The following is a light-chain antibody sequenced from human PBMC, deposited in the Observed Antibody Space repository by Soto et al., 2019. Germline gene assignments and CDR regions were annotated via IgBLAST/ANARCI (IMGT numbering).Light chain of an antibody. J-gene: IGKJ2*01. CDR1: QGIRDD. CDR3: LQDYDYPYT. Sequence: AIQMTQSPSSLSASVGDRPTLPCRASQGIRDDLGWYQQKPGKAPKLLIYAASNLQSGVPSRFSGSGSGTDFTLIISSLQPEDFATYYCLQDYDYPYTFGQGTKVDIK. V-gene: IGKV1-6*01. CDR2: AAS.